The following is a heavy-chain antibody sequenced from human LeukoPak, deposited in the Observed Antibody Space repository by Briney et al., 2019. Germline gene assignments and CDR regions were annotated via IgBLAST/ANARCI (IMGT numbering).Heavy chain of an antibody. CDR1: GGSLSSDY. CDR3: ARSDYPYFPFEC. V-gene: IGHV4-59*01. D-gene: IGHD5-12*01. CDR2: IYNSGRT. Sequence: SETLSLTCTVSGGSLSSDYWSWIRQPPGKGLEWLGCIYNSGRTKYHPPPKSGVTILEDMSKRHFSLKLNSVTAAPPAVDFCARSDYPYFPFECWGQGILVTVSS. J-gene: IGHJ4*02.